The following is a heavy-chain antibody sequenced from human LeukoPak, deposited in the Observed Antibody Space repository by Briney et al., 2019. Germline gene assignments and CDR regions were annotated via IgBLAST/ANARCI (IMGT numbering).Heavy chain of an antibody. CDR3: ARGGVAGTWYYFDY. Sequence: PSETLSLTCAVYGGSFSGYYWSWIRQPPGKGLEWIGEINHSGSTNYNPSLKSRVTISVDTSKNQFSLKLSPVTAADTAVYYCARGGVAGTWYYFDYWGQGTLVTVSS. D-gene: IGHD6-19*01. V-gene: IGHV4-34*01. J-gene: IGHJ4*02. CDR1: GGSFSGYY. CDR2: INHSGST.